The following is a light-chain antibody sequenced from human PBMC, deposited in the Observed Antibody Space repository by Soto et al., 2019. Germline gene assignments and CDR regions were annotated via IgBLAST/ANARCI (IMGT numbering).Light chain of an antibody. CDR3: QQYNSYSGT. Sequence: QKTQAASALSTSVGDRVTITCRASQSISSWLAWYQQKPGKAPKLLIYDASSLESGVPSRFSGSGSGTEFTLTISSLQTDDFATYYCQQYNSYSGTFGQGTKVDIK. CDR2: DAS. J-gene: IGKJ1*01. V-gene: IGKV1-5*01. CDR1: QSISSW.